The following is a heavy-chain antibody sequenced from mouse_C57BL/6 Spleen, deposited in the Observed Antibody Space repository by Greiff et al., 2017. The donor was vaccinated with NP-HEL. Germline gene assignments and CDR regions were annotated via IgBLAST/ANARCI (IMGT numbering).Heavy chain of an antibody. CDR1: GYTFTSYW. CDR2: IDPSDSET. V-gene: IGHV1-52*01. D-gene: IGHD4-1*01. CDR3: ARAGGTGVFAY. J-gene: IGHJ3*01. Sequence: QVQLQQPGAELVRPGSSVKLSCKASGYTFTSYWMHWVKQRPIQGLEWIGNIDPSDSETHYNQKFKDKATLTVDKSSSTAYMQLSSLTSEDSAVYYCARAGGTGVFAYWGQGTLVTVSA.